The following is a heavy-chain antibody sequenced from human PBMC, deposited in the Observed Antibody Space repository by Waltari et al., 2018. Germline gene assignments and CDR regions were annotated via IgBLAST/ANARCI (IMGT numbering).Heavy chain of an antibody. D-gene: IGHD3-9*01. CDR1: GYTFTGYY. V-gene: IGHV1-2*02. Sequence: QVQLVQSGAEVKKPGASVKVSCKASGYTFTGYYMHWVRQAPGQGLEWMGWINPNSGGTNYAQKFQGRVTMTRDTSISTAYMELSRLRSDDTAVYYCARNPPDHYDILVLDPWGQGTLVTVSS. J-gene: IGHJ5*02. CDR2: INPNSGGT. CDR3: ARNPPDHYDILVLDP.